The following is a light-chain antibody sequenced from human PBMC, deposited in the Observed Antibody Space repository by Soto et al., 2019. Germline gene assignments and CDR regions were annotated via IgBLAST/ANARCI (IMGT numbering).Light chain of an antibody. J-gene: IGKJ1*01. V-gene: IGKV1-5*03. CDR1: QNIDNW. CDR2: KAS. CDR3: QHLRT. Sequence: DIQLTQSPSTLSVSVGDTVTITCRASQNIDNWLAWYQQKPGRAPTFLIYKASHLESRVPSRFSGSGSGSEFTLTISRLQPDDFGTYYCQHLRTFGQGTKVEIK.